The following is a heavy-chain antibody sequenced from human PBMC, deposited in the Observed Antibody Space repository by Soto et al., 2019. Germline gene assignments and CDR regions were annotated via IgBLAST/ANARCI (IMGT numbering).Heavy chain of an antibody. Sequence: QVQLQESGPGLVKPSGTLSLTCAVSGGSISSSNWWSWVRQPPGKGLEWIGEIYHSGSTNYNPSLKSRVTISVDKSKNQFSLKLSSVTAADTAVYYCARDAPPHYYDSSGYYLGAFDIWGQGTMVTVSS. CDR3: ARDAPPHYYDSSGYYLGAFDI. V-gene: IGHV4-4*02. D-gene: IGHD3-22*01. CDR1: GGSISSSNW. J-gene: IGHJ3*02. CDR2: IYHSGST.